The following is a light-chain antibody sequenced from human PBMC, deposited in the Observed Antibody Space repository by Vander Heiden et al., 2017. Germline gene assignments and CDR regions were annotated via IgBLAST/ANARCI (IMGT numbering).Light chain of an antibody. Sequence: SLLTQPPSASGTPGQRVPTSCSGSSSNIGSFAVNWYHQLPETAPKLLIYSDNHRPSGGPDRCSGSRSGTSASLAISGLQSGDEADYYCATWDHSLNAWVFGGGTKLTVL. CDR3: ATWDHSLNAWV. CDR2: SDN. J-gene: IGLJ3*02. CDR1: SSNIGSFA. V-gene: IGLV1-44*01.